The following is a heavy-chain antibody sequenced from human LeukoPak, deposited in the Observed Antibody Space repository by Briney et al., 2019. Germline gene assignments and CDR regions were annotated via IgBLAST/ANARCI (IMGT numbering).Heavy chain of an antibody. V-gene: IGHV3-11*01. CDR1: GFTFGDFY. CDR3: ARQPMIRGVNVFDS. Sequence: GGSLRLSCAASGFTFGDFYMTWIRQAPGKGPEWVSFVSSTGSSIYYADSVKGRFTISRDNDENSLFLHMTSLRVEDTAVYYCARQPMIRGVNVFDSWGQGTLAIVSS. D-gene: IGHD3-10*01. CDR2: VSSTGSSI. J-gene: IGHJ4*02.